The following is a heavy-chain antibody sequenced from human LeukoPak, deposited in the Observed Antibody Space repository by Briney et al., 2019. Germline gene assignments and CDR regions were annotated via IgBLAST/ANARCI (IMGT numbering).Heavy chain of an antibody. Sequence: ASVKVSCKASGYTFTTYAMHWVRQAPGQRLEWMGWINAGNGSTKYSQEFQGRVTMTRDTSISTAYMELSRLRSDDTAVYYRARANMVRGVGLFFDRNWFDPWGQGTLVTVSS. V-gene: IGHV1-3*01. CDR1: GYTFTTYA. D-gene: IGHD3-10*01. CDR3: ARANMVRGVGLFFDRNWFDP. CDR2: INAGNGST. J-gene: IGHJ5*02.